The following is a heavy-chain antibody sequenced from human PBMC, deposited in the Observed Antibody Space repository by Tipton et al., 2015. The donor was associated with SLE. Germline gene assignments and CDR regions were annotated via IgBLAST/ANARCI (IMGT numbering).Heavy chain of an antibody. J-gene: IGHJ3*02. Sequence: TLSLTCTVSGGSISSYYWSWIRQPPGKGLEWIGYIYYSGSTNYNPSLKSRGTISVDTSKNQFSLKLSSVTAAGTAVYYCAREAMGYLGAFDIWGQGTMVTVSS. V-gene: IGHV4-59*12. CDR1: GGSISSYY. D-gene: IGHD5-12*01. CDR2: IYYSGST. CDR3: AREAMGYLGAFDI.